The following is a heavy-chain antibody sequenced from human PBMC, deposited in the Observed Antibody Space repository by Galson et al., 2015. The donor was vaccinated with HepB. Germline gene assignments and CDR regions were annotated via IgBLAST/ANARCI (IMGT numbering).Heavy chain of an antibody. Sequence: SLRLSCAASGFTFSSYAMSWVRQAPEKGLEWVSAISGSGGSTYYADSVKGRFTISRDNSKNTLYLQMNSLRAEDTAVYYCAKEILVAGTKKGGSGYWGQGTLVTVSS. J-gene: IGHJ4*02. D-gene: IGHD6-19*01. CDR1: GFTFSSYA. V-gene: IGHV3-23*01. CDR2: ISGSGGST. CDR3: AKEILVAGTKKGGSGY.